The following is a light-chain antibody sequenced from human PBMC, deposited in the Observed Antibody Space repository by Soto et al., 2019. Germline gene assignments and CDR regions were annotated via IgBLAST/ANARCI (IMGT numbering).Light chain of an antibody. CDR1: QSVSSY. Sequence: EIVLTQSPATLSLSPVERATLXSRASQSVSSYLAWYQKKPGQAPRLLIYDASNRATGIPARFSGSGSGTDFTLTISSLEPEDFAVYYCQQRSNWPTFGGGTKVDIK. J-gene: IGKJ4*01. V-gene: IGKV3-11*01. CDR3: QQRSNWPT. CDR2: DAS.